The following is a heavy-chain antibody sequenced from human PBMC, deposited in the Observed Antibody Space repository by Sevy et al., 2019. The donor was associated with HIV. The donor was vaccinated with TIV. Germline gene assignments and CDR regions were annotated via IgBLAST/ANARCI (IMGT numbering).Heavy chain of an antibody. V-gene: IGHV3-30*04. CDR2: IAYDGSNK. D-gene: IGHD3-3*01. CDR3: ARPLFFEWLSSAAFDI. J-gene: IGHJ3*02. Sequence: GGSLRLSCTASGFVFSSYAMHWVRQAPGKGLEWVAFIAYDGSNKNYADSVKRRFTLSRDNSKNTLYLQMNSLGAEDTAVYYCARPLFFEWLSSAAFDIWGQGTMVTVSS. CDR1: GFVFSSYA.